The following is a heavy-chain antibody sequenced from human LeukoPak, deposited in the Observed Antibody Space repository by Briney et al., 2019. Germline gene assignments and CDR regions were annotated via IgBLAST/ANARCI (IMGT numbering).Heavy chain of an antibody. D-gene: IGHD3-22*01. CDR3: ARLEYYYDSSGSNWFDP. Sequence: SETLSLACTVSVGSISSYYWGWIRQPPGKGLEWIGYIYYSASTNYNPSLKSRVTISVDTSKNQFSLKLGSVTAADSAVYYCARLEYYYDSSGSNWFDPWGQGTLVTVSS. CDR2: IYYSAST. CDR1: VGSISSYY. V-gene: IGHV4-59*01. J-gene: IGHJ5*02.